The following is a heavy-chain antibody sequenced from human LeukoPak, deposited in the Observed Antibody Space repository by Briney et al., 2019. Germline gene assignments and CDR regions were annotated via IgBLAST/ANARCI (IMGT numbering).Heavy chain of an antibody. CDR1: EFTFRSYS. J-gene: IGHJ4*01. Sequence: GGSLRLSCAGSEFTFRSYSMHWVRQAPGKGLEWVSSISPSSDYIYYADSVKGRFTISRDNAKNSLSLQMNSLRAEDTAVYYCARVEWELRTNDYWGQGTLVTVSS. V-gene: IGHV3-21*01. CDR3: ARVEWELRTNDY. CDR2: ISPSSDYI. D-gene: IGHD1-26*01.